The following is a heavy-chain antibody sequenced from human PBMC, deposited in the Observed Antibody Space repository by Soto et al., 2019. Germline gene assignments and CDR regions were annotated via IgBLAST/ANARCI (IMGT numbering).Heavy chain of an antibody. CDR1: GFDFTNYW. CDR3: ARDQSTGDWFDA. V-gene: IGHV3-74*01. CDR2: INGDGSDT. D-gene: IGHD2-2*01. J-gene: IGHJ5*02. Sequence: EVQLVQSGGGLVQPGGSLRLSCGASGFDFTNYWMHWIRQDPGKGLVWVSRINGDGSDTKYADSVKGRFTISRDNAKNTVYLQMNSLRADDTAVYYCARDQSTGDWFDAWGQGTLVTVSS.